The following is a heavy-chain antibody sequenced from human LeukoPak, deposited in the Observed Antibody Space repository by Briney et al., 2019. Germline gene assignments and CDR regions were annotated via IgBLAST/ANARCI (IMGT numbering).Heavy chain of an antibody. D-gene: IGHD2-8*01. Sequence: PGGSLRLSCAASGFTFRSYEINWVRQAPGKGLEWVGLIRDKPDGGTTDYAAPVKGRFTISRDDSKSMLYLQMNSLKTEDTAVYYCTTDNAPRMDVWGQGTTVTVSS. V-gene: IGHV3-15*01. CDR2: IRDKPDGGTT. J-gene: IGHJ6*02. CDR3: TTDNAPRMDV. CDR1: GFTFRSYE.